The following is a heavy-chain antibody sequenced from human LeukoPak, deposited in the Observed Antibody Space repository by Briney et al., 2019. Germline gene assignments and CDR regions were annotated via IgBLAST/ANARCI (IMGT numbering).Heavy chain of an antibody. V-gene: IGHV1-2*02. J-gene: IGHJ5*02. CDR1: RYTFTAYY. Sequence: GASVKDSCKASRYTFTAYYMHWVRQAPGQGLEWMGWINANSGGTNYAQTFQGRVTMTRDTSISTVYMDLTRLISDDTAVYYCARVRDGYSYGTNWFDPWGQGTLVTVSS. D-gene: IGHD5-18*01. CDR2: INANSGGT. CDR3: ARVRDGYSYGTNWFDP.